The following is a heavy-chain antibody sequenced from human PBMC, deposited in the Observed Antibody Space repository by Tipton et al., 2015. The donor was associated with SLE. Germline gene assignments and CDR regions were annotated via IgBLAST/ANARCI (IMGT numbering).Heavy chain of an antibody. J-gene: IGHJ4*02. D-gene: IGHD3-10*01. Sequence: TLSLTCTVSGDSISRYYWVWIRQPPGKGLEWIGRLHYTGNTFYNPSLKSRVTISVDTSKNQFSLNLSSVTAADTAVYYCARDRGVSVIQGVPYDIFDYWGQGTLVTVSS. V-gene: IGHV4-39*07. CDR1: GDSISRYY. CDR3: ARDRGVSVIQGVPYDIFDY. CDR2: LHYTGNT.